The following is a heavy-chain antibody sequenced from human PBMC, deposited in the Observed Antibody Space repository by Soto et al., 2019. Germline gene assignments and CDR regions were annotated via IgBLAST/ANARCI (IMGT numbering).Heavy chain of an antibody. J-gene: IGHJ4*02. CDR1: GFTFSSYA. V-gene: IGHV3-48*03. CDR3: ASYYYDSAN. Sequence: EVQLVESGGGLVQPGGSLRLSCAASGFTFSSYAMNWVRQAPGKGLEWVSYISSSGSTIYYADSVKGRFTISRDNAKNSLYLQMNSLRAEDTAVYYCASYYYDSANWGQGTLVTVSS. CDR2: ISSSGSTI. D-gene: IGHD3-22*01.